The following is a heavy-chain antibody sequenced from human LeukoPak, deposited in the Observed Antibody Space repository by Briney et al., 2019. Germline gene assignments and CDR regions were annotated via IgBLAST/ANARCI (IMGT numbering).Heavy chain of an antibody. CDR2: INPNSGGT. CDR1: GYTFTGYC. CDR3: ARESPLTSLRYFDWFSQSEYNWFDP. V-gene: IGHV1-2*02. Sequence: GASVKVFCKASGYTFTGYCMHWVRQAPGQGLEWMGWINPNSGGTNYAQKFQGRVTMTRDTSISTAYMELSRLRSDDTAVYYCARESPLTSLRYFDWFSQSEYNWFDPWGQGTLVTVSS. D-gene: IGHD3-9*01. J-gene: IGHJ5*02.